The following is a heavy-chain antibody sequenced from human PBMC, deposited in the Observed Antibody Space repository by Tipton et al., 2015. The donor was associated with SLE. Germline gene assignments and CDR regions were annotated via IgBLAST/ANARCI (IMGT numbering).Heavy chain of an antibody. D-gene: IGHD3-10*01. Sequence: SLRLSCAASGFTFSNYWMSWVRQAPGKGLEWVANIKQDGSEKYYVDSVKGRFTISRDNAKNSLYLQMNSLRAEDTAVYYCARDHRRGFDYWGQGTLVTVSS. J-gene: IGHJ4*02. CDR3: ARDHRRGFDY. CDR2: IKQDGSEK. V-gene: IGHV3-7*01. CDR1: GFTFSNYW.